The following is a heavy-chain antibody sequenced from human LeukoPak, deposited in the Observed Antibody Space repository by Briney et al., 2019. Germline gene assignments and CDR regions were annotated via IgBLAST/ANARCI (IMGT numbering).Heavy chain of an antibody. J-gene: IGHJ5*02. CDR3: ARASGDIVVVPAAIWFDP. V-gene: IGHV1-69*13. D-gene: IGHD2-2*01. CDR2: IIPIFGTA. Sequence: SVKVSCKASGGTFSSYAISWVRQAPGRGLEWMGGIIPIFGTANYAQKFQGRVTITADESTSTAYMELSSLRSEDTAVYYCARASGDIVVVPAAIWFDPWGQGTLVTVSS. CDR1: GGTFSSYA.